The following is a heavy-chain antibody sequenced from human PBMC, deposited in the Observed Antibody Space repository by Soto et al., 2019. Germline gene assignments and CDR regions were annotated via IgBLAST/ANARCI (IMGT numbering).Heavy chain of an antibody. CDR1: GFTFSSYW. J-gene: IGHJ5*02. CDR3: ARALLNWNYGRRFDP. D-gene: IGHD1-7*01. CDR2: IKQDGSEK. V-gene: IGHV3-7*04. Sequence: GSLRLSCAASGFTFSSYWMSWVRQDPGKGLEWVANIKQDGSEKYYVDSVKGRFTISRDNAKNSLYLQMNSLRAEDTAVYYCARALLNWNYGRRFDPWGQGTLVTVSS.